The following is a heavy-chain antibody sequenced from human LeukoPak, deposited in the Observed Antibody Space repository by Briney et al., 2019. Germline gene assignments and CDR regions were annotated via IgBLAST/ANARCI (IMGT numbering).Heavy chain of an antibody. CDR1: GGSINSYC. CDR3: VRHLSAGRPAFDI. Sequence: PSETLSLTCTVSGGSINSYCWSWIRQPPGKGLERIGYIYYSGSTNYNPSLKSRVTISVDTSNNKFSLKLTSLTAADTAVYYCVRHLSAGRPAFDIWGQGTMVTVSS. V-gene: IGHV4-59*08. CDR2: IYYSGST. D-gene: IGHD2-15*01. J-gene: IGHJ3*02.